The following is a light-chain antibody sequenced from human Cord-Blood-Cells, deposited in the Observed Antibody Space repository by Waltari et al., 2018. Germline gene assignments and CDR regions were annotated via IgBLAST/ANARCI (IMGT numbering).Light chain of an antibody. Sequence: QSALTQPPSASGSPVQSFTISCTGTSSDVGGYNYVSWYQQLPGKPTKLMIYEGSKRASGVPDRFSGFTSGNTASLTVSGLQAEYEADSYCSSYAGSNNLVFGGGTQLTVL. J-gene: IGLJ2*01. CDR3: SSYAGSNNLV. CDR2: EGS. V-gene: IGLV2-8*01. CDR1: SSDVGGYNY.